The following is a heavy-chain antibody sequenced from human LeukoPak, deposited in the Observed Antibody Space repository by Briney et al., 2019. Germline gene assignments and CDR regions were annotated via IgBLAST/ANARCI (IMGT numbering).Heavy chain of an antibody. CDR3: ARASSSGRYYFDY. J-gene: IGHJ4*02. V-gene: IGHV1-2*02. D-gene: IGHD1-26*01. CDR1: GYTFTCYY. CDR2: INPNSGGT. Sequence: ASVKVSCKASGYTFTCYYMHWVRQAPGQGLEWMGWINPNSGGTNYAQKFQGRVTMTRDTSISTAYMELSRLRSDDTAVYYCARASSSGRYYFDYWGQGTLVTVSS.